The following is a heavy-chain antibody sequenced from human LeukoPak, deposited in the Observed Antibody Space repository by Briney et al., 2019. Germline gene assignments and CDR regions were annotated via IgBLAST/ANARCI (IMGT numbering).Heavy chain of an antibody. Sequence: PSETLSLTCAVYGGSFSGYYWSWIRQPPGKGLEWIGEINHSGSTNYNPSLKSRVTISVDTSKNQFSLKLSSVTAADTAVYYCARWGTLVGTSGAARRIVGDYWGQGTLVTVSS. J-gene: IGHJ4*02. CDR1: GGSFSGYY. CDR3: ARWGTLVGTSGAARRIVGDY. CDR2: INHSGST. V-gene: IGHV4-34*01. D-gene: IGHD6-6*01.